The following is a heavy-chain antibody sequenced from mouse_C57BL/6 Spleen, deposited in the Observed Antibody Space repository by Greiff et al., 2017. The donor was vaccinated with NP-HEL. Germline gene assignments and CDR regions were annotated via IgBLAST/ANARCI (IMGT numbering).Heavy chain of an antibody. Sequence: VQLQQSGPELVKPGASVKISCKASGYSFTSYYIHWVKQRPGQGLEWIGWIYPGSGNTKYNEKFKGKATLTADTSSSTAYMQLSSLTSEDSAVYYCARRPLPYYFDYWGQGTTLTVSS. CDR2: IYPGSGNT. CDR1: GYSFTSYY. J-gene: IGHJ2*01. V-gene: IGHV1-66*01. CDR3: ARRPLPYYFDY.